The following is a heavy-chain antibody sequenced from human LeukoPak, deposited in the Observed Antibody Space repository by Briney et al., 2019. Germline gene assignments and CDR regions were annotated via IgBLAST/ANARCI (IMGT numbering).Heavy chain of an antibody. CDR1: AFTFNSYA. J-gene: IGHJ4*02. D-gene: IGHD2-21*01. V-gene: IGHV3-23*01. CDR2: ISYSGGTT. Sequence: PGGSLRPSCAASAFTFNSYAMTWVRQAPGKGLEWVSTISYSGGTTYYADSVKGRFTISRDNSKNTLYLQMNSLRAEDTAVYYCAKDWYLTTYCGGDCYSYYFDCWGQGTLVTVSS. CDR3: AKDWYLTTYCGGDCYSYYFDC.